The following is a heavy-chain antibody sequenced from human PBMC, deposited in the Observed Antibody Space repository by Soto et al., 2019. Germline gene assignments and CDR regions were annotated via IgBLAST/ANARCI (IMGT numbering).Heavy chain of an antibody. CDR1: GFTSNSFW. Sequence: EVQLVESGGGLVQPGGSLRLSCAASGFTSNSFWMHWVRQPPGERLVWVSRISIDGSITSYADSVKGRFTISRDDAKNTLYLQMNSLKPEDTAVYYCARDGKGWSGMDVWGQGTTVTVSS. D-gene: IGHD3-3*01. V-gene: IGHV3-74*01. CDR2: ISIDGSIT. CDR3: ARDGKGWSGMDV. J-gene: IGHJ6*02.